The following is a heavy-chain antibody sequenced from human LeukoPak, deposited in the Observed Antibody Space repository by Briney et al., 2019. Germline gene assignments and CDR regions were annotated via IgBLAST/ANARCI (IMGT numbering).Heavy chain of an antibody. J-gene: IGHJ4*02. D-gene: IGHD1-26*01. V-gene: IGHV3-23*01. CDR3: AKGGKWDVTPFDY. Sequence: GGSLRLPCAASGFTFSSYAMSWVRQAPGKGLEWVSAISGSGGSTYYADSVKGRFTISRDNSKNTLYLQVNSLRAEDTAVYYCAKGGKWDVTPFDYWGQGTLVTVSS. CDR2: ISGSGGST. CDR1: GFTFSSYA.